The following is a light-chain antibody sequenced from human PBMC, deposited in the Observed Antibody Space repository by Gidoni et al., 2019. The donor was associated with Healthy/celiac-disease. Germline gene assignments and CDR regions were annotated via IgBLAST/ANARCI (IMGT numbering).Light chain of an antibody. CDR3: QQYGSSPRT. J-gene: IGKJ1*01. V-gene: IGKV3-20*01. CDR1: QSVSSSY. CDR2: GAS. Sequence: ELVLTPSSGTLSLSPGERATLSCRASQSVSSSYLAWYQQKPGQPPRLLIYGASSRATSIPDRFSGSGSGTDFTLTISRLEPEDFAVYYCQQYGSSPRTFGQGTKVEIK.